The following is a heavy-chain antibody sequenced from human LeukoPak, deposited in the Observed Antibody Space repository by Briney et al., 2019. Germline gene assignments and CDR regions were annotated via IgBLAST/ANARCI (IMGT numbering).Heavy chain of an antibody. J-gene: IGHJ6*03. CDR3: ARGPLGIAARPHYYYYMDV. CDR1: GFTFRSYW. V-gene: IGHV3-7*01. D-gene: IGHD6-6*01. CDR2: IKRDGSER. Sequence: TGGSLRLSCAASGFTFRSYWMSWVRQAPRKGLEWVANIKRDGSERYYVDSVKGRFTTSRDNAKSSLYLQMNSLRAEDTAVYYCARGPLGIAARPHYYYYMDVWGKGTTVTVSS.